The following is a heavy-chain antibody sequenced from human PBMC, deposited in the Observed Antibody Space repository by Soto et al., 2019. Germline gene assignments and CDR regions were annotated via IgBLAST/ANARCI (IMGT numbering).Heavy chain of an antibody. Sequence: SETLSLTCTVSGGSISSGDYYWSWIRQPPGKGLEWIGYIYYSGSTYYNPSLKSRVTISVDTSKNQFSLKLSSVTAADTAVYYCARDKKVIVPSNWFDPWGQGTLVTVSS. CDR1: GGSISSGDYY. CDR3: ARDKKVIVPSNWFDP. CDR2: IYYSGST. V-gene: IGHV4-30-4*01. J-gene: IGHJ5*02. D-gene: IGHD3-22*01.